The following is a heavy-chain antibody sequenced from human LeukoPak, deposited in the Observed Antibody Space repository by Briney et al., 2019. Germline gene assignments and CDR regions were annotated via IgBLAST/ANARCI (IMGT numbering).Heavy chain of an antibody. CDR3: AHVDTAMVMLDY. J-gene: IGHJ4*02. V-gene: IGHV2-5*02. D-gene: IGHD5-18*01. CDR2: IYWDDDK. Sequence: SGPTLVKHTQTLTLTCTFSGFSLSTSGVGVGWIRQPPGKALEWLALIYWDDDKRYSPSLKSRLTITKDTSKNQVVLTMTNMDPVDTATYYCAHVDTAMVMLDYWGQGTLVTVSS. CDR1: GFSLSTSGVG.